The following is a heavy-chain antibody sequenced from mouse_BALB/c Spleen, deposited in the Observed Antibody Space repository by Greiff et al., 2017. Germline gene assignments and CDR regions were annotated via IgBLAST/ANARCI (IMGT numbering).Heavy chain of an antibody. Sequence: VQLQESGAELARPGASVKLSCKASGYTFTSYWMQWVKQRPGQGLEWIGAIYPGDGDTRYTQKFKGKATLTADKSSSTAYMQLSSLASEDSAVYYCAREGLHPGFAYWGQGTLVTVSA. J-gene: IGHJ3*01. CDR2: IYPGDGDT. CDR3: AREGLHPGFAY. CDR1: GYTFTSYW. V-gene: IGHV1-87*01. D-gene: IGHD3-1*01.